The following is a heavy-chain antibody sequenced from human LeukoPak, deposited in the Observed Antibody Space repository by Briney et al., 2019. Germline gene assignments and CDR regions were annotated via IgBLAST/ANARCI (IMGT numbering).Heavy chain of an antibody. CDR3: ARRGYYGDYASTFDY. D-gene: IGHD4-17*01. J-gene: IGHJ4*02. Sequence: SVKVSCKASGGTFSSYAISWVRQAPGQGLEWMGGIIPIFGTANYAQKFQGRVTITADESTSTAYMELSSLRSEDTAVYYCARRGYYGDYASTFDYWGQGTLVTVSS. CDR1: GGTFSSYA. V-gene: IGHV1-69*01. CDR2: IIPIFGTA.